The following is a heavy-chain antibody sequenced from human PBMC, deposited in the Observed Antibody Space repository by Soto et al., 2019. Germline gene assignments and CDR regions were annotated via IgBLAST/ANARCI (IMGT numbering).Heavy chain of an antibody. CDR1: GGSISSGGYS. J-gene: IGHJ5*02. V-gene: IGHV4-30-2*01. D-gene: IGHD2-2*02. CDR3: ARYIVVVPAAIPVGNWFDH. Sequence: SETLSLTCAVSGGSISSGGYSWIWIRQPPGKGLEWIGYIYHSGSTYYNPSLKSRVTISVDRSKNQFSLKLSSVTAADTAVYYCARYIVVVPAAIPVGNWFDHCGQGPLVTVS. CDR2: IYHSGST.